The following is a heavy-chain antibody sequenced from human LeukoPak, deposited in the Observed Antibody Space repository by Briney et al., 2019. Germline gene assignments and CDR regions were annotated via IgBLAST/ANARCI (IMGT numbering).Heavy chain of an antibody. D-gene: IGHD3-16*02. CDR2: IAPIFGTP. J-gene: IGHJ6*03. CDR1: GGTFDRYA. Sequence: GASVKVSCKASGGTFDRYAISWVRQDPGQGLEWMGGIAPIFGTPNYAQNFQGRVTITTDESTSTAYMELSSLRSDDTAVYYCASHFRSNHYYFYYMDVWGTGTTVTVSS. CDR3: ASHFRSNHYYFYYMDV. V-gene: IGHV1-69*05.